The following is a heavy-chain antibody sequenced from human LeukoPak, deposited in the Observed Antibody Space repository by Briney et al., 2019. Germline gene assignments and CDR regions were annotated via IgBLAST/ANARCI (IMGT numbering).Heavy chain of an antibody. CDR3: AKGSLYYYDSSGYHY. J-gene: IGHJ4*02. CDR2: ISGSGGST. Sequence: GGSLRLSCAASGFTFSSYAMSWVRQAPGKGLEWVSAISGSGGSTYYADPVKGRFTISRDNSKNTLYLQMNSLRAEDTAVYYCAKGSLYYYDSSGYHYWGQGTLVTVSS. D-gene: IGHD3-22*01. CDR1: GFTFSSYA. V-gene: IGHV3-23*01.